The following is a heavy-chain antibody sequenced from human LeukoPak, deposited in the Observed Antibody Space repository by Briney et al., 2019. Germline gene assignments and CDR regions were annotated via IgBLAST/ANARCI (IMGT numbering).Heavy chain of an antibody. J-gene: IGHJ6*03. CDR2: IKSDGSST. Sequence: GGSLRLSCAASGFTLSTYWMHWVRQAPGKGLAWVSHIKSDGSSTTYADSVKGRFTISRDNAKNTLYLQMNSLRAEDTALYYCARNHYGSAAGGYYYHYMDVWGKGTTVTVSS. V-gene: IGHV3-74*01. CDR1: GFTLSTYW. D-gene: IGHD3-10*01. CDR3: ARNHYGSAAGGYYYHYMDV.